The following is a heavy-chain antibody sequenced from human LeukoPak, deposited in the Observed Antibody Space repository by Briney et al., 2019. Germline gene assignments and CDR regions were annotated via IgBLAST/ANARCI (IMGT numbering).Heavy chain of an antibody. Sequence: ASVKVSCKASGYTFTSYGISWVRQAPGQGREWMGWISAYNGNTNYAQKLQGRVTMTTDTSTSTAYMKLRSLRSDDTAVYYCASGRRGDILTWDDAFDIWGQGTMVTVSS. V-gene: IGHV1-18*01. D-gene: IGHD3-9*01. CDR1: GYTFTSYG. J-gene: IGHJ3*02. CDR2: ISAYNGNT. CDR3: ASGRRGDILTWDDAFDI.